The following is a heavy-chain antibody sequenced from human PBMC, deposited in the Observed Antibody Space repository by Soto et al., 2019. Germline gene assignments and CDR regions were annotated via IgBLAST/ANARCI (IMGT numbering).Heavy chain of an antibody. Sequence: ASVKVSCKASGYTFTSNAMHWVGRAPGQRLEWMGWINAGNGNTKYSQKFQGRVTITRDTSASTAYMELSSLRSEDTAVYYCARSGDYGDYPVSYMDVWGKGTTVTVSS. D-gene: IGHD4-17*01. J-gene: IGHJ6*03. CDR3: ARSGDYGDYPVSYMDV. CDR1: GYTFTSNA. V-gene: IGHV1-3*01. CDR2: INAGNGNT.